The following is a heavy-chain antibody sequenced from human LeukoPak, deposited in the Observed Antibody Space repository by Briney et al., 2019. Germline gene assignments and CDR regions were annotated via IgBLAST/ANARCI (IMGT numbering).Heavy chain of an antibody. Sequence: PGGSLRLSCAASGFTFSSYAMSWVRQAPGKGLEWVSAISGSGGSTYYADSVKGRFTISRDNSKNTLYLQMNSLRAEDTAVYYCAKALEHAYYYGSGSYSIGIPLTAGMDVWGQGTTVTVSS. CDR3: AKALEHAYYYGSGSYSIGIPLTAGMDV. J-gene: IGHJ6*02. V-gene: IGHV3-23*01. CDR1: GFTFSSYA. CDR2: ISGSGGST. D-gene: IGHD3-10*01.